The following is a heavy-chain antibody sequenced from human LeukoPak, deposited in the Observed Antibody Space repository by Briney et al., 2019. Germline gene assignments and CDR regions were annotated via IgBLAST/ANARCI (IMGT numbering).Heavy chain of an antibody. CDR3: ARVIWSGYYQIDY. D-gene: IGHD3-3*01. V-gene: IGHV3-7*01. Sequence: PGGSLRLSCAASGFTFRGFLMSWVRQIPGKGLEWVANIKQDGSEKYYADALKGRFTISRDNAKNSLYLQMNSLRAEDTAVYYCARVIWSGYYQIDYWGQGTLVTVSS. CDR2: IKQDGSEK. J-gene: IGHJ4*02. CDR1: GFTFRGFL.